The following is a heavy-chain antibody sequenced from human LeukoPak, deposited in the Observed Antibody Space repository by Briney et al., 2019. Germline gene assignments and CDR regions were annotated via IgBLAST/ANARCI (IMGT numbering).Heavy chain of an antibody. CDR3: ARERRGWFGELLHRHNWFDP. CDR1: GGPISSYY. CDR2: IYTSGST. J-gene: IGHJ5*02. D-gene: IGHD3-10*01. Sequence: PSETLSLTCTVSGGPISSYYWSWIRQPAGKGLEWIGRIYTSGSTNYNPSLKSRATMSVDTSKNQFSLKLSSVTAADTAVYYCARERRGWFGELLHRHNWFDPWGQGTLVTVSS. V-gene: IGHV4-4*07.